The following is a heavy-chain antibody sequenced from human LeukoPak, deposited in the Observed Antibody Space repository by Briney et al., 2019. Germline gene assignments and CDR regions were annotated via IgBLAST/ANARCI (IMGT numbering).Heavy chain of an antibody. Sequence: GGSLRLSCAASGFTFSGHAMVWVRQGPGKGLEWVTIISYDGSNSVHADSVMGRFTISRDNSKNTVDLQINSLRDEDTAVYYCAKDWGQRGVGASLGHWGQGTLVIVSS. D-gene: IGHD1-26*01. CDR1: GFTFSGHA. CDR2: ISYDGSNS. V-gene: IGHV3-30*18. J-gene: IGHJ4*02. CDR3: AKDWGQRGVGASLGH.